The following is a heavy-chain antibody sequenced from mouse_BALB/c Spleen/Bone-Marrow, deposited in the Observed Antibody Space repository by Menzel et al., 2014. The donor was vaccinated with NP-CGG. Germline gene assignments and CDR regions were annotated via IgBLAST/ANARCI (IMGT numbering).Heavy chain of an antibody. CDR2: ISSGGSYT. CDR1: GFTFSSYG. D-gene: IGHD2-4*01. V-gene: IGHV5-6*01. J-gene: IGHJ3*01. CDR3: ARQDYDWFAY. Sequence: EVKLQESGGDLVKPGGSLKLSCAASGFTFSSYGMSWVRQTPDKRLEWVATISSGGSYTYYPDSVKGRFTISRDNAKNTLYLQMSSLKFEDTAMYYCARQDYDWFAYWGQGTLVTVSA.